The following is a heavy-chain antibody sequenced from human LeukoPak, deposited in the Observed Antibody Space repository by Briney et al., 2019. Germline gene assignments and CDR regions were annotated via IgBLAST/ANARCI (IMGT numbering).Heavy chain of an antibody. Sequence: ASVKVSCKASGYTCTSYGISWVRQAPGQGLEWMGWISAYNGNTNYAQKLQGRVTMTTDTSTSTAYMELRSLRSDDTAVYYCATRYCSSTSCYGGLDPWGQGTLVTVSS. CDR3: ATRYCSSTSCYGGLDP. V-gene: IGHV1-18*01. D-gene: IGHD2-2*01. J-gene: IGHJ5*02. CDR1: GYTCTSYG. CDR2: ISAYNGNT.